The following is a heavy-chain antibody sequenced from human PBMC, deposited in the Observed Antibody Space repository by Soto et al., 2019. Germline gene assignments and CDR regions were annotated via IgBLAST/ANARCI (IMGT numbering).Heavy chain of an antibody. D-gene: IGHD7-27*01. CDR1: GDSVTSGSYY. Sequence: SETLSLTCIASGDSVTSGSYYWTWLRQPPGKGLEWIGYISYTGRTKYNPSLQSRVTISVDTSKNDFSLNLSSVTAADTAVYFCAREWGLLPYYVMNVWGHGTAVTVSS. J-gene: IGHJ6*02. CDR3: AREWGLLPYYVMNV. CDR2: ISYTGRT. V-gene: IGHV4-61*03.